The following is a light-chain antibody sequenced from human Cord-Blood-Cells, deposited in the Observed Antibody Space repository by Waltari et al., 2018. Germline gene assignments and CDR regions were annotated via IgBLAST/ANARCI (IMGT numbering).Light chain of an antibody. Sequence: AIRMTQSPYSLPASTGDRVTTTCRASQGISSYLAWYQQKPGKAPKLLIYAASTLQSGFPSRFSGSGSGTDFTLTISCLQSEDFATYYCQQYYSYPWTFGQGTKVEIK. CDR2: AAS. CDR3: QQYYSYPWT. CDR1: QGISSY. J-gene: IGKJ1*01. V-gene: IGKV1-8*01.